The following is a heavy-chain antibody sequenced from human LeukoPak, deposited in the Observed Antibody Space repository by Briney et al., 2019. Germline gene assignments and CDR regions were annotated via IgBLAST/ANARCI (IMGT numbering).Heavy chain of an antibody. J-gene: IGHJ6*02. CDR1: GGSFSGYY. Sequence: SETLSLTCAVYGGSFSGYYWSWIRQPPGKGLEWMGEINHSGSTNYNPSLKSRVTISVDTSKNQFSLKLSSVTAADTAVYYCARAPPYYDFWSGPNYYYGMDVWGQGTTVTVSS. V-gene: IGHV4-34*01. D-gene: IGHD3-3*01. CDR2: INHSGST. CDR3: ARAPPYYDFWSGPNYYYGMDV.